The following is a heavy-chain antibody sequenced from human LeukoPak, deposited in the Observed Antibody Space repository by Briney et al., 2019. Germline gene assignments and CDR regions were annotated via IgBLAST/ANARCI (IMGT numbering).Heavy chain of an antibody. D-gene: IGHD3-9*01. Sequence: ASVKVSCKASGYTFTSYDINWVRQATGQGLEWMGWMNPNSGNTGYAQKFRGRVTMTRNASISTAYMELSSLRSEDTAVYYCARGRNVLRYFDWSPEGYWGQGTLVTVSS. V-gene: IGHV1-8*01. J-gene: IGHJ4*02. CDR3: ARGRNVLRYFDWSPEGY. CDR1: GYTFTSYD. CDR2: MNPNSGNT.